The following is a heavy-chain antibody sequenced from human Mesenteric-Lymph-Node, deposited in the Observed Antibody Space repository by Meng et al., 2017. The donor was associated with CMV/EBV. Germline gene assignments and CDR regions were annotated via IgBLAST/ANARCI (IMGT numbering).Heavy chain of an antibody. D-gene: IGHD2-2*01. CDR2: INPNSGGT. V-gene: IGHV1-2*02. J-gene: IGHJ6*02. CDR3: ARDRGIVVVPAAIRYYYGMDV. CDR1: GYTFTGYY. Sequence: ASVKVSCKASGYTFTGYYMHWVRQAPGQGLEWMGWINPNSGGTNYAQKFQGRVTMTRDTSISTAYMELSRLRSDDTAVYYCARDRGIVVVPAAIRYYYGMDVWGQGTTVTVSS.